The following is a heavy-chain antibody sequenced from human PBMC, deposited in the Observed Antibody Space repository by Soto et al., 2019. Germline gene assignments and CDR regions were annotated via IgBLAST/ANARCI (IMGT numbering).Heavy chain of an antibody. J-gene: IGHJ6*02. V-gene: IGHV1-3*01. Sequence: ASVKVSCKASGYTFTGYYMHWVRQAPGQRLEWMGWINAGNGNTKYSQKFQGRVTITRDTSASTAYMELSSLRSEDTAVYYCARVSGYDNALMDVWGQGTTVTVSS. CDR2: INAGNGNT. CDR1: GYTFTGYY. D-gene: IGHD5-12*01. CDR3: ARVSGYDNALMDV.